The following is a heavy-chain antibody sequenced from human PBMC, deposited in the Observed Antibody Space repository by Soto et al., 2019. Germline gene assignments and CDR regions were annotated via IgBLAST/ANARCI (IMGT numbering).Heavy chain of an antibody. D-gene: IGHD2-15*01. J-gene: IGHJ6*02. Sequence: GSLRLSCAASGFTFSSYSMNWVRQAPGKGLEWVSSISSSSSYIYYADSVKGRFTISRDNAKNSLYLQMNSLRAEDTAVYYCAGYCSGGSCYSGSMYYYYGMDVWGQGTTVTVSS. CDR3: AGYCSGGSCYSGSMYYYYGMDV. CDR2: ISSSSSYI. CDR1: GFTFSSYS. V-gene: IGHV3-21*01.